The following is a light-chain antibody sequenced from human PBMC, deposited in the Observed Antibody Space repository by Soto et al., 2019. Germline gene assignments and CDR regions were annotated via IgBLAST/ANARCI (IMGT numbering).Light chain of an antibody. V-gene: IGKV3-20*01. CDR1: QSVSNY. J-gene: IGKJ1*01. CDR3: QQYSNSLST. Sequence: EIVMTQSPATLSVSPGERATLSCRASQSVSNYLAWYQQKPGQTPRLLIYGASSRATGIPDRFSGSGSGTDFTLTITRLEPEDFAVYYCQQYSNSLSTFGQGTKVDIK. CDR2: GAS.